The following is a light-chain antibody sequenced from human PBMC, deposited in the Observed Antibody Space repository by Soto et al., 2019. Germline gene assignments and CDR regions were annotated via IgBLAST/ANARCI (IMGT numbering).Light chain of an antibody. CDR2: GAS. V-gene: IGKV3D-15*01. CDR3: QHYEKTVRPVT. CDR1: RSVSTN. Sequence: DIILTQSPAIVSVSPGERATLSCRASRSVSTNLAWYQHKHGQAPRLLIFGASTRITDIPPRFSGTGSGTEFTLTINYLKSEDFGIYYCQHYEKTVRPVTFGGGTKVEI. J-gene: IGKJ4*02.